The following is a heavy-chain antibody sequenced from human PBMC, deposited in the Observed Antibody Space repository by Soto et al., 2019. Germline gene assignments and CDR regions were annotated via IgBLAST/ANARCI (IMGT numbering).Heavy chain of an antibody. V-gene: IGHV4-59*01. CDR2: IYYIGNT. Sequence: PSETLSLTCTVSGGSISTYYWTWVRQPPGKGLEWIGCIYYIGNTDYNPSLKSRATISVDTSKNQFSLKLRSVTAADTAAYYCARPGLRRDWYFDLWGRGTLVTVSS. J-gene: IGHJ2*01. CDR3: ARPGLRRDWYFDL. CDR1: GGSISTYY. D-gene: IGHD2-15*01.